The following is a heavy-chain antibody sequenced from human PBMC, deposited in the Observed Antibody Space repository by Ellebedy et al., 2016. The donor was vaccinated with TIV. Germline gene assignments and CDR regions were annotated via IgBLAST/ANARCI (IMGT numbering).Heavy chain of an antibody. D-gene: IGHD5/OR15-5a*01. Sequence: GESLKISCAVSGFTFSSYWMQWVRQAPGKGLEWVSTITDSGGRTFYADSVKGRFTISSDNSKNTLFLQMNSLRADDTALYYCTNGGLSNSPRHYFDSWGQGTLVTVSS. V-gene: IGHV3-23*01. CDR3: TNGGLSNSPRHYFDS. CDR2: ITDSGGRT. J-gene: IGHJ4*02. CDR1: GFTFSSYW.